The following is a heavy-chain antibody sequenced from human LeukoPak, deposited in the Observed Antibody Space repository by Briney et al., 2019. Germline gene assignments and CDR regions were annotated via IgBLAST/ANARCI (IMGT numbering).Heavy chain of an antibody. CDR2: IYYSGST. CDR3: ARVSIRRAAIIDY. D-gene: IGHD3-3*01. CDR1: GGSISSYY. J-gene: IGHJ4*02. Sequence: SETLSLTCTVSGGSISSYYWSWIRQPPGKGLEWIGYIYYSGSTNYNPSLKSRVTISVDTSKNQFSLKLSSVTAADTAVYYCARVSIRRAAIIDYWGQGTLVTVSS. V-gene: IGHV4-59*01.